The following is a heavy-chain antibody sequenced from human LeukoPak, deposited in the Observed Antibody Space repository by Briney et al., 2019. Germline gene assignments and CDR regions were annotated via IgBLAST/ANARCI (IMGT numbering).Heavy chain of an antibody. V-gene: IGHV3-23*01. J-gene: IGHJ3*02. D-gene: IGHD4-17*01. Sequence: GGSLRLSCAASGFTFSSYAMSWVRQAPGKGLEWVSSISGSGDSTYYADSVKGRFTISRDNSKNTLYLQMNSLRAEDTAVYYCAKDRPYGDYGESPSDAFDIWGQGTMVTVSS. CDR3: AKDRPYGDYGESPSDAFDI. CDR2: ISGSGDST. CDR1: GFTFSSYA.